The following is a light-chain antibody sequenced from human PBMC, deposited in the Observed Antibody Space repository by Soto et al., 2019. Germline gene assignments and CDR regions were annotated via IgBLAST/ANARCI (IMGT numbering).Light chain of an antibody. Sequence: EIVMTQSPATLSVSPGERATLSCRASQSVSSNLAWYQQKPGQAPTLLLYGASARATGIPDRFSGSGSGTEFTLTISSLRSEDFAVYYCQHYNNWPFTFGQGTKLEIK. CDR1: QSVSSN. CDR2: GAS. J-gene: IGKJ2*01. V-gene: IGKV3-15*01. CDR3: QHYNNWPFT.